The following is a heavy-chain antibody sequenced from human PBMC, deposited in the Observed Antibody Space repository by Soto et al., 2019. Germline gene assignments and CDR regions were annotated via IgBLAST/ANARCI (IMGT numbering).Heavy chain of an antibody. V-gene: IGHV4-34*01. CDR2: INHSGST. D-gene: IGHD7-27*01. CDR3: ATRKRHWGSDY. J-gene: IGHJ4*02. Sequence: SETLSLTCAVYGGPFSGYYWSWIRQPPGKGLEWIGEINHSGSTNYNPSLKSRVTISVDTSKNQFSLKLSSVTAEDTAVYYCATRKRHWGSDYWGQGILVTVSS. CDR1: GGPFSGYY.